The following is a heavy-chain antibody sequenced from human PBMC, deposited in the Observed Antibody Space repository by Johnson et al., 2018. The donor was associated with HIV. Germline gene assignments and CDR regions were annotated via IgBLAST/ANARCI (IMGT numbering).Heavy chain of an antibody. CDR3: AKDISWITMSRGAFDI. CDR1: GFTVSSNY. Sequence: VQLVESGGGLVHPGGSLRLSCAASGFTVSSNYMHWVRQAPGKGLEWVSGISWNSGSIGYADSVKGRFTISRDNAKNSLYLQMNSLRAEDTALYYCAKDISWITMSRGAFDIWGQGTMVTVSS. CDR2: ISWNSGSI. J-gene: IGHJ3*02. D-gene: IGHD3-22*01. V-gene: IGHV3-9*01.